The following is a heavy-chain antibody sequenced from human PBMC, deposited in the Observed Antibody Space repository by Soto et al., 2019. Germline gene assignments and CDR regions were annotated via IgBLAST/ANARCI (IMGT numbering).Heavy chain of an antibody. D-gene: IGHD3-9*01. CDR2: ISGSGGST. CDR1: GFTFSSYA. V-gene: IGHV3-23*01. J-gene: IGHJ4*02. Sequence: LGGSLRLSCAASGFTFSSYAMSWVRQAPGKGLEWVSAISGSGGSTYYADSVKGRFTISRDNSKNTLYLQMNSLRAEDTAVYYCAKDLSGLRYFDWLFGPTNRTDYWGQGTLVTVSS. CDR3: AKDLSGLRYFDWLFGPTNRTDY.